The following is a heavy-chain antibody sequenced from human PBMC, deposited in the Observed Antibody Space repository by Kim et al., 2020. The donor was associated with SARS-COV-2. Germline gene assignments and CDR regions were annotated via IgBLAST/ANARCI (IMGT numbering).Heavy chain of an antibody. Sequence: GGSLRLSCAASGFTFSNAWMSWVRQAPGKGLEWVGRIKSKTDGGTTDYAAPVKGRFTISRDDSKNTLYLQMNSLKTEDTAVYYCTTDPGAYCGGDCYSGGMDVWGQGTTVTVSS. V-gene: IGHV3-15*01. CDR3: TTDPGAYCGGDCYSGGMDV. CDR1: GFTFSNAW. D-gene: IGHD2-21*01. CDR2: IKSKTDGGTT. J-gene: IGHJ6*02.